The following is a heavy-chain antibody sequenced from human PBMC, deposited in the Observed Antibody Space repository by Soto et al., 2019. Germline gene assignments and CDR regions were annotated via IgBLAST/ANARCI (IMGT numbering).Heavy chain of an antibody. D-gene: IGHD5-12*01. V-gene: IGHV4-39*01. Sequence: TLSLTCTVSGGSISSSSYYWGWIRQPPGKGLEWIGSIYYSGSTYYNPSLKSRVTISVDTSKNQFSLKLSSVTAADTAAYYCASPGRYGGYDYGGFDYWGQGTLVTVSS. CDR2: IYYSGST. CDR3: ASPGRYGGYDYGGFDY. J-gene: IGHJ4*02. CDR1: GGSISSSSYY.